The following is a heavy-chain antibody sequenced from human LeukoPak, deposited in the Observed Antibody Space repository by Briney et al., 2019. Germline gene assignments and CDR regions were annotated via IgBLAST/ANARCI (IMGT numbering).Heavy chain of an antibody. CDR2: ITSSGTYI. CDR1: GFTFNNYN. D-gene: IGHD5-18*01. CDR3: LGYSYPS. Sequence: GGSLRLSCAASGFTFNNYNMNWVRQAPGRALEWVSSITSSGTYIFYADSVKGRFTISRDNAKNSLYLQMNSLGPEDTAVYYCLGYSYPSWGQGTLVTVSS. V-gene: IGHV3-21*04. J-gene: IGHJ4*02.